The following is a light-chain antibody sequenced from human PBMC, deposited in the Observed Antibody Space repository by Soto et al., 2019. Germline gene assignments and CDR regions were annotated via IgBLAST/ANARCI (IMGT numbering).Light chain of an antibody. CDR1: SSDIGSYNL. CDR3: FSFAGSSSYV. CDR2: EGS. V-gene: IGLV2-23*01. Sequence: QSALTQPASVAGSPGQSITISCTGSSSDIGSYNLVSWYLQLPGKAPRLMIYEGSKRHSGVSNRFYGSKSGNTASLTISGLQAEYEADYSCFSFAGSSSYVFGPGTKVTVL. J-gene: IGLJ1*01.